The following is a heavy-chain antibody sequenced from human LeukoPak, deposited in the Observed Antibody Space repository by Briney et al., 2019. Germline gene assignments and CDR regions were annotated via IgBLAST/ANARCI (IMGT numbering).Heavy chain of an antibody. J-gene: IGHJ4*02. CDR1: GLTFSSYS. CDR3: ARGAPGSPGVTSDY. CDR2: ISSSSSYI. V-gene: IGHV3-21*01. Sequence: PGGSLRLSCAASGLTFSSYSMIWVRQAPGKGLEWVSSISSSSSYIYYADSVKGRFTISRDNAKNSLYLQMNSLRAEDTAVYDCARGAPGSPGVTSDYWGQGTLVTVSS. D-gene: IGHD1-26*01.